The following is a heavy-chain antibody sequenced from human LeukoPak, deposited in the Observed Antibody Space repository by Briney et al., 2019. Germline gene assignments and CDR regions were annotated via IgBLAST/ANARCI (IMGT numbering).Heavy chain of an antibody. J-gene: IGHJ4*02. V-gene: IGHV3-53*01. CDR3: ARDSAFSSYSY. D-gene: IGHD2-15*01. Sequence: PGGSLRLSCTASGFTVSSSYMSWVRQAPGKGLEWVSTIYSDRNTYYAASVKGRFTISRDDSKNTLLLQMDSLRAEDTAIYYCARDSAFSSYSYWGQGALVTVSS. CDR2: IYSDRNT. CDR1: GFTVSSSY.